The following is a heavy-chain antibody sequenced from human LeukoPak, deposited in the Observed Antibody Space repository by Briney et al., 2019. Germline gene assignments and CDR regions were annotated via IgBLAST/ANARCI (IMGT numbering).Heavy chain of an antibody. CDR3: ARDRYSSGWYDS. D-gene: IGHD3-22*01. V-gene: IGHV3-66*01. J-gene: IGHJ5*01. CDR2: IYSGGIT. CDR1: GSTVNSNY. Sequence: PGGSLRLPCEVSGSTVNSNYMSWVRQVPGKGLEWVSIIYSGGITYYADSVKGRFTISRDSSKNTVDLQMNSLRVEDTAVYYCARDRYSSGWYDSWGQGTRVTVSS.